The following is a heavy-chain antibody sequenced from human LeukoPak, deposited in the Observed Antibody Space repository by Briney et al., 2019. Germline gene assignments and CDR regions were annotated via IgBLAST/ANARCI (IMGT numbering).Heavy chain of an antibody. J-gene: IGHJ4*02. CDR2: IYTSGST. D-gene: IGHD4-23*01. CDR1: GGSISSYY. V-gene: IGHV4-4*07. Sequence: PSETLSLTCAVSGGSISSYYWSWIRQPAGKGLEWIGRIYTSGSTNYNPSLKSRVTMSVDTSKNQFSLKLSSVTAADTAVYYCARDLGDYGGNSGRFDYWGQGTLVTVSS. CDR3: ARDLGDYGGNSGRFDY.